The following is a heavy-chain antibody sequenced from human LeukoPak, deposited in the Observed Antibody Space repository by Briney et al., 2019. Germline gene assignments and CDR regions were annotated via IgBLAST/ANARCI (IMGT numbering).Heavy chain of an antibody. J-gene: IGHJ4*02. D-gene: IGHD6-19*01. Sequence: GGSLRLSCAASGFTFSSYAMHWVRQAPGKGLEWVAVISYDGSNKYYADSVKGRFTISRDNSKNTLYLQMNSLRAEDTAVYYCARYSGDSSGWYYFDYWGQGTLVTVSS. CDR1: GFTFSSYA. V-gene: IGHV3-30*04. CDR2: ISYDGSNK. CDR3: ARYSGDSSGWYYFDY.